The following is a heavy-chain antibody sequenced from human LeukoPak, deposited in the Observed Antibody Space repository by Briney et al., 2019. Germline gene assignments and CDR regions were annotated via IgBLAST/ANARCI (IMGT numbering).Heavy chain of an antibody. CDR1: GYSISSGYY. CDR3: APKSSSGYYGDAFDI. J-gene: IGHJ3*02. Sequence: SETLSLTCTVSGYSISSGYYWGWIRQPPGKGLEWIGSIYHSGSTYYNPSLKSRVTISVDTSKNQFSLKLSSVTAADTAVYYCAPKSSSGYYGDAFDIWGQGTMVTVSS. CDR2: IYHSGST. D-gene: IGHD3-22*01. V-gene: IGHV4-38-2*02.